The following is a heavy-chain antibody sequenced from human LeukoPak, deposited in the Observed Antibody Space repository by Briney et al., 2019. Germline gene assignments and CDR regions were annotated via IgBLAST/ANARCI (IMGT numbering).Heavy chain of an antibody. CDR1: GYTLTELS. J-gene: IGHJ4*02. CDR3: ARRGSGSYYRRFDY. Sequence: ASVKVSCKVSGYTLTELSMHWVRQAPGKGLEWMGGFDPEDGETIYAQKFQGRVTMTEDTSTDTAYMELSSLRSEDTAVYYCARRGSGSYYRRFDYWGQGTLVTVSS. CDR2: FDPEDGET. D-gene: IGHD3-10*01. V-gene: IGHV1-24*01.